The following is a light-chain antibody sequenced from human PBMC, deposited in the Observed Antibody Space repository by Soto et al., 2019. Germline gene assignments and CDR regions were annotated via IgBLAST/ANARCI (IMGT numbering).Light chain of an antibody. V-gene: IGLV9-49*01. CDR1: SGYINEK. CDR2: VGAGRIVG. CDR3: GADHLSGSTFVVI. J-gene: IGLJ2*01. Sequence: QPVLTQPPSAPASQGASVTHTCTLNSGYINEKGNWYQQRPGKGPRFEMRVGAGRIVGSMGNGIPDRFSVVTPGLNRYLTIKNIQEEEEGEYHCGADHLSGSTFVVIFGGGTKLTVL.